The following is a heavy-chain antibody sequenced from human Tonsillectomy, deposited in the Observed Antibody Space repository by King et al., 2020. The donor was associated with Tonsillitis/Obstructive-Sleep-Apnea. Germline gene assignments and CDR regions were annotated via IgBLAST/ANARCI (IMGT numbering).Heavy chain of an antibody. D-gene: IGHD6-19*01. CDR1: GFTFSSYA. Sequence: VQLVESGGGVVQPGRSLRLSCAASGFTFSSYAMHWVRQAPGKGLEWVAVISYDENYKYYADSVKGRFTIYRDNSKNTLYLQMNSLGAEDTAVYYCATEPRGIEVGHCAIYVSGQGAPGT. V-gene: IGHV3-30*04. CDR3: ATEPRGIEVGHCAIYV. CDR2: ISYDENYK. J-gene: IGHJ6*02.